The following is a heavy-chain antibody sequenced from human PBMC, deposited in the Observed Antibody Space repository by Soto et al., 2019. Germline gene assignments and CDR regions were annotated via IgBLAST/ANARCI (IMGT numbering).Heavy chain of an antibody. J-gene: IGHJ4*02. CDR3: ARESGSSGWYHFDY. V-gene: IGHV1-3*05. D-gene: IGHD6-19*01. CDR1: GYTFTTYA. CDR2: IHAGNGNT. Sequence: QVQLVQSAAEEKKPGASVKVSCKASGYTFTTYAIHWVRQAPGQSLEWMGWIHAGNGNTKYSQNFQGRVTITRATSARTACMELSSLRSEDTAVYYCARESGSSGWYHFDYWGQGTLATVSS.